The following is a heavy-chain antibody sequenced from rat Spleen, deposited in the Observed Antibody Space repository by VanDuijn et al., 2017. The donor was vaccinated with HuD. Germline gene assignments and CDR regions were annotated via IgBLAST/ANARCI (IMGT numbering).Heavy chain of an antibody. J-gene: IGHJ3*01. CDR3: ARYNPGIPFAY. V-gene: IGHV3-1*01. CDR1: GYSITSNY. CDR2: ISYSGST. D-gene: IGHD1-4*01. Sequence: EVQLQESGPGLVKPSQSLSLTCSVTGYSITSNYWGWIRKFPGNKMEWMGYISYSGSTSYNPSLKSRISITRDTSKNQFFLQLNSVTTEDTATYYCARYNPGIPFAYWGQGTLVTVSS.